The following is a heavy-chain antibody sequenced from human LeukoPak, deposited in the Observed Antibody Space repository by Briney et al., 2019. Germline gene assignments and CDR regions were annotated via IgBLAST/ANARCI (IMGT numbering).Heavy chain of an antibody. CDR3: AREVKSSAGPASRREFDC. Sequence: PSETLSLTCTVSGASISSSYCTWIRQSAGEGLEWIGRMSSGGSTTYNPSFKGRVTMSVDTSNNQFSLKLSSVTAADTAVYYCAREVKSSAGPASRREFDCWGQGTLVTVSS. V-gene: IGHV4-4*07. CDR2: MSSGGST. J-gene: IGHJ4*02. CDR1: GASISSSY. D-gene: IGHD6-13*01.